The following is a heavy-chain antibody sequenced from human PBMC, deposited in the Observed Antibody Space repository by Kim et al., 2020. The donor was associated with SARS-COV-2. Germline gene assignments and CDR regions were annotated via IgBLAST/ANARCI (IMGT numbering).Heavy chain of an antibody. D-gene: IGHD3-3*01. J-gene: IGHJ6*02. V-gene: IGHV7-4-1*02. CDR3: ARDQRDTIFGVVTSPRGGMDV. CDR2: INTNTGNP. CDR1: GYTFTSYA. Sequence: ASVKVSCKASGYTFTSYAMNWVRQAPGQGLEWMGWINTNTGNPTYAQGFTGRFVFSLDTSVSTAYLQISSLKAEDTAVYYCARDQRDTIFGVVTSPRGGMDVWGQGTTVTVSS.